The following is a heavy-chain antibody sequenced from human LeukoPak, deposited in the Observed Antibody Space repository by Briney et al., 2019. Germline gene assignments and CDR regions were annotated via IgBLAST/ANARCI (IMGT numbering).Heavy chain of an antibody. CDR2: MNPNSGNA. CDR3: AREGHEAFDP. J-gene: IGHJ5*02. Sequence: ASVKVSCKASGYTFTSYDINWVRQATGRGLEWMGWMNPNSGNAGYAQKFQGRVTMARNTSISTAYMELSSLRSEDTAVYYCAREGHEAFDPWGQGTLVTVSS. V-gene: IGHV1-8*01. CDR1: GYTFTSYD.